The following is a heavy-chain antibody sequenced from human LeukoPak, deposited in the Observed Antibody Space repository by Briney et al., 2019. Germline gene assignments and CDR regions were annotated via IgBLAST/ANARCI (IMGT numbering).Heavy chain of an antibody. CDR1: GGPISSYY. Sequence: SETLSLTCTVSGGPISSYYWSWIRQPAGKGLEWIGRIYTSGSTNYNPSLKSRVTMSVDTSKNQFSLKLSSVTAADTAVYYCARGIEQQLADYYYYYYMDVWGKGTTVTVSS. CDR2: IYTSGST. D-gene: IGHD6-13*01. V-gene: IGHV4-4*07. CDR3: ARGIEQQLADYYYYYYMDV. J-gene: IGHJ6*03.